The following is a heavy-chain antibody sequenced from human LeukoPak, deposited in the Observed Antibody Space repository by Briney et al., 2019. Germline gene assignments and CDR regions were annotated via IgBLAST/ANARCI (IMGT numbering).Heavy chain of an antibody. CDR1: GGSISSYY. CDR2: IYTSGST. Sequence: SETLSLTCTVSGGSISSYYWSWIRQPAGKGLEWIGRIYTSGSTNYNPSLESRVTMSVDTSKNQFSLKLSSVTAADTAVYYCARALYSSGWYHRSDYFDYWGQGTLVTVSS. J-gene: IGHJ4*02. CDR3: ARALYSSGWYHRSDYFDY. V-gene: IGHV4-4*07. D-gene: IGHD6-19*01.